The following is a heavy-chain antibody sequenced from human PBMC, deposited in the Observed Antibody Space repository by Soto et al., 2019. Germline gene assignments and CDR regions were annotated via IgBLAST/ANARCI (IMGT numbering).Heavy chain of an antibody. CDR3: ARCYDCSGYYFLDY. V-gene: IGHV4-31*03. CDR2: IYYSGST. Sequence: NLSLTCTVSGGSISSGGYYWSWIRQHPGKGLEWIGYIYYSGSTYYNPSLKSRVTISVDTSKNQFSLKLSSVTAADTAVYYCARCYDCSGYYFLDYWGQGTLVTVSS. CDR1: GGSISSGGYY. J-gene: IGHJ4*02. D-gene: IGHD3-22*01.